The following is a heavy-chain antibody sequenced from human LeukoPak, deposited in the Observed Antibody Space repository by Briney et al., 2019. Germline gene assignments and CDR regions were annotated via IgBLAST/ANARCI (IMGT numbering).Heavy chain of an antibody. V-gene: IGHV3-33*01. CDR3: ATTTHCSGGSCRSYYFDY. CDR2: IWYDGSNK. Sequence: GGSLRLSCAASGFTFSSYGMHWVRQAPGKGVEWVAVIWYDGSNKYYADSVKGRFTISRDNSKNTLYLQMNSLRAEDTAVYYCATTTHCSGGSCRSYYFDYWGQGTLVTVSS. CDR1: GFTFSSYG. J-gene: IGHJ4*02. D-gene: IGHD2-15*01.